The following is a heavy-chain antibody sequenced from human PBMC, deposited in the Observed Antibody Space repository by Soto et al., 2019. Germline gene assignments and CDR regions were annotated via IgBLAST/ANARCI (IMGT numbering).Heavy chain of an antibody. D-gene: IGHD5-12*01. CDR3: ARAGYSGYDTYYYYMDV. CDR1: GGSISSYY. V-gene: IGHV4-59*01. J-gene: IGHJ6*03. CDR2: IYYSGST. Sequence: QVQLQESGPGLVKPSETPSLTCTVSGGSISSYYWSWIRQPPGKGLEWIGYIYYSGSTNYNPSLKSRVTISVDTSKNQFSLKLSSVTAADTAVYYCARAGYSGYDTYYYYMDVWGKGTTVTVSS.